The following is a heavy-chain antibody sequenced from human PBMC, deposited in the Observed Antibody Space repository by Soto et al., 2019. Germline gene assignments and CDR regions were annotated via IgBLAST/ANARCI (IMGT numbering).Heavy chain of an antibody. CDR3: ARQPFCTSAKCYRGSYYYYYAMDV. CDR1: RGSISSGGYY. CDR2: IYYSGNT. D-gene: IGHD2-2*02. J-gene: IGHJ6*02. V-gene: IGHV4-31*03. Sequence: SETLSLTCTVSRGSISSGGYYWNWIRQHPGKGLEWIGYIYYSGNTYYNPSLRSRVTISVDTSKDQFSLKLTSVTAADTAIYYCARQPFCTSAKCYRGSYYYYYAMDVWGQGTTVTVSS.